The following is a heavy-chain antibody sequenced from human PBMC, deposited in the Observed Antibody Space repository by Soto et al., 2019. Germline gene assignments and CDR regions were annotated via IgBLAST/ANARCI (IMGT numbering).Heavy chain of an antibody. CDR2: IYADGST. D-gene: IGHD1-1*01. CDR3: ARDWGGNTTPYWYFDL. J-gene: IGHJ2*01. V-gene: IGHV3-53*01. Sequence: GGSLRLSCAASGSNVSNNYMNWVRQAPGKGLEWVSLIYADGSTFYADSVRGRFIISRDNSKNTVYLQMNSLRAEDTAVYYCARDWGGNTTPYWYFDLWGRGTLVTVSS. CDR1: GSNVSNNY.